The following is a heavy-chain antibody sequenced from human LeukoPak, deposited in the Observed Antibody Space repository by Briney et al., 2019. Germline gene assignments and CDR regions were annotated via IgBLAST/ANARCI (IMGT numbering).Heavy chain of an antibody. CDR2: INEDGSEE. D-gene: IGHD5-12*01. CDR1: GFTLSIYL. J-gene: IGHJ4*02. V-gene: IGHV3-7*02. Sequence: GGSLRHSCATSGFTLSIYLMSWVPQAPGKGLEWGANINEDGSEEYYLDSVRGRFTISRDNAKNTLYLQMNILRAEDTAVYYCARPYDSNRDHSGYGYWGRGTLVTVSS. CDR3: ARPYDSNRDHSGYGY.